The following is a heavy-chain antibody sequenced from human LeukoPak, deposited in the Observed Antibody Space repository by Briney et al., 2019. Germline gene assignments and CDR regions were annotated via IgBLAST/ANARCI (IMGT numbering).Heavy chain of an antibody. Sequence: SQTLSLTCTVSGGSISSGGYYWSWIRQHPGKGLEWIGYIYYSGSTYYNPSLKSRVTISVDTSKNQFSLKLSSVTAADTAVYYCARIPGTTSFNYYYGMDVWGQGTTVTVSS. CDR2: IYYSGST. J-gene: IGHJ6*02. CDR3: ARIPGTTSFNYYYGMDV. V-gene: IGHV4-31*03. D-gene: IGHD1-7*01. CDR1: GGSISSGGYY.